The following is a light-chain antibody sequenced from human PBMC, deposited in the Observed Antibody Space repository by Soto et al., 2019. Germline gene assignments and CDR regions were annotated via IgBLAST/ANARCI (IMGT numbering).Light chain of an antibody. V-gene: IGKV3-11*01. CDR1: QSVSSY. J-gene: IGKJ4*01. CDR2: DAA. Sequence: EIVLTQSPATLSLSPGERATLCCRASQSVSSYLAWYQQKPGQAPRLLISDAANRAPGIPARFSGSGSGTDSALATSRQEAEDFAGYYCQHGSNWPTLGGGNKVEIK. CDR3: QHGSNWPT.